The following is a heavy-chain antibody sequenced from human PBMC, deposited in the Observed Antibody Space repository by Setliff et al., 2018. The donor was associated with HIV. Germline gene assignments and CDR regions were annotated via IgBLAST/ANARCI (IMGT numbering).Heavy chain of an antibody. Sequence: PGDSLKISCQGSGFTFTNYWIGWVRQMPGKGLEWIGIVCPGDSDSRYSPSFQGQVTISADRTINTAYLQWDSLKASDSGIYYCAKSSGSYPLGFDPWGQGTLVTVSS. CDR2: VCPGDSDS. D-gene: IGHD3-16*02. CDR1: GFTFTNYW. J-gene: IGHJ5*02. CDR3: AKSSGSYPLGFDP. V-gene: IGHV5-51*01.